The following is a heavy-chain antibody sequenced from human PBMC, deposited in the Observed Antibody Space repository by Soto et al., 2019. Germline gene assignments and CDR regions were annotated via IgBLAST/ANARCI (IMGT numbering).Heavy chain of an antibody. CDR1: GFTFSSYA. CDR2: ISGSGGGT. J-gene: IGHJ4*02. V-gene: IGHV3-23*01. Sequence: GGSLRLSCAASGFTFSSYAMSWVRQAPGKGLEWVSAISGSGGGTYYADSVKGRFTISRDNSKNTLYLQMNSLRAEDTAVYYCAKAYDFWSGRLVHFDYWGQGTLVTVSS. D-gene: IGHD3-3*01. CDR3: AKAYDFWSGRLVHFDY.